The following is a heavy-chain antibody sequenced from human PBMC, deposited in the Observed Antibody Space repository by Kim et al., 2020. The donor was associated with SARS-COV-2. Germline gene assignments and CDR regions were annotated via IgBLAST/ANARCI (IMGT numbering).Heavy chain of an antibody. J-gene: IGHJ4*02. Sequence: SETLSLTCAVYGGSFSGYYWSWIRQPPGKGLEWIGEINHSGSTNYNPSLKSRVTISVDTSKNQFSLKLSSVTAADTAVYYCARTEARDRGIFDYWGQGTL. CDR1: GGSFSGYY. V-gene: IGHV4-34*01. CDR2: INHSGST. D-gene: IGHD3-16*01. CDR3: ARTEARDRGIFDY.